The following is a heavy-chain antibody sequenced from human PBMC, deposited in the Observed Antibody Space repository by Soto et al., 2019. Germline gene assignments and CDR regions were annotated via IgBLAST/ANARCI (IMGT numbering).Heavy chain of an antibody. CDR2: INHSGST. D-gene: IGHD6-13*01. CDR1: GGSFSGYY. J-gene: IGHJ6*02. V-gene: IGHV4-34*01. CDR3: ARGDLLEQLGDYYYYYGMDV. Sequence: PSETLSLTCAVYGGSFSGYYWSWIRQPPGKGLEWIGEINHSGSTNYNPSLKSRVTISVDTSKNQFSLKLSSVTAADTAVYYCARGDLLEQLGDYYYYYGMDVWGQGTTVTV.